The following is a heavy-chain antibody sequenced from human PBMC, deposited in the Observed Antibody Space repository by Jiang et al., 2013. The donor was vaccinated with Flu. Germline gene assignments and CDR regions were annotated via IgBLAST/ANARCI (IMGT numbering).Heavy chain of an antibody. CDR2: ISAYNGNT. J-gene: IGHJ5*02. CDR3: ARDSLLRYVADWFDP. CDR1: GYTFTSYG. D-gene: IGHD5-12*01. Sequence: SGAEVKKPGASVKVSCKASGYTFTSYGISWVRQAPGQGLEWMGWISAYNGNTNYAQKLQGRVTMTTDTSTSTAYMELRSLRSDDTAVYYCARDSLLRYVADWFDPWGQGTLVTVSS. V-gene: IGHV1-18*01.